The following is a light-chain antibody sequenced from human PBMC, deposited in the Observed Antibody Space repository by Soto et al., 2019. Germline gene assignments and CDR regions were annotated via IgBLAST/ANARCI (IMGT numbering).Light chain of an antibody. J-gene: IGLJ1*01. CDR2: GNS. V-gene: IGLV1-40*01. Sequence: QSALTQPPSVSGAPGQRVTISCTGSSSKIGAGYDVHWYQQLPGTAPKLLIYGNSNRPSGVPDRFSGSKSGTSASLATTGLQAEDEADYYCQSYDSSLSGFYVFGTGTKVT. CDR3: QSYDSSLSGFYV. CDR1: SSKIGAGYD.